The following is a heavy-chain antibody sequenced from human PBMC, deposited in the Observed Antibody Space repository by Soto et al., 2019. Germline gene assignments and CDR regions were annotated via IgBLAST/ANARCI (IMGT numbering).Heavy chain of an antibody. J-gene: IGHJ6*02. CDR2: IRSKAYGGTT. CDR1: GFTFGDYS. D-gene: IGHD1-26*01. CDR3: TRDRAGATKDYYYGMDV. Sequence: FLRLSCTASGFTFGDYSMSWVRQAPGKGLEWVGFIRSKAYGGTTEYAASVKGRFTISRDDSKSIAYLQMNSLKTEDTAVYYCTRDRAGATKDYYYGMDVWGQGTTVTVSS. V-gene: IGHV3-49*04.